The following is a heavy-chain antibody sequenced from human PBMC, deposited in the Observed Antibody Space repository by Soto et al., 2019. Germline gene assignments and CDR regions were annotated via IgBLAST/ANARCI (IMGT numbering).Heavy chain of an antibody. V-gene: IGHV3-7*04. Sequence: EDPLVESGGGLVQPGGSLRLTCAVSGFSFRSDWMNWVRQAPGKGLEWVAHTNQDGSEKYYLDSVKGRFTIFRDNAKNSLYLQMKSLRAENTAVYYCSGGVGDAIWGQGTLVTVSS. CDR3: SGGVGDAI. D-gene: IGHD1-26*01. CDR2: TNQDGSEK. J-gene: IGHJ4*02. CDR1: GFSFRSDW.